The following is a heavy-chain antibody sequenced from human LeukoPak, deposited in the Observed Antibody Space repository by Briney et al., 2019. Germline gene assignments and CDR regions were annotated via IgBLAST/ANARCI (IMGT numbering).Heavy chain of an antibody. J-gene: IGHJ3*01. CDR2: ISGSGGST. Sequence: SGGSLRLSCTASGFNFSGYAMSWVRQAPGKGLEWVSAISGSGGSTYYADSVKGRFTISRDNSKDTLYVQLNSPRAEDTAVYFCAKGQTTVMAFDVWGQGTMVSVSS. V-gene: IGHV3-23*01. CDR3: AKGQTTVMAFDV. CDR1: GFNFSGYA. D-gene: IGHD4-17*01.